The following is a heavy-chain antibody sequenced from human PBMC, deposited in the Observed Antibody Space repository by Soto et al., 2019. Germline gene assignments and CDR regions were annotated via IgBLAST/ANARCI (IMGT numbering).Heavy chain of an antibody. D-gene: IGHD3-22*01. CDR1: GYTFTRYG. V-gene: IGHV1-18*01. CDR3: AREGDVPYYYYGMDY. J-gene: IGHJ4*02. CDR2: ISGYDGGT. Sequence: ASVKVSCKTSGYTFTRYGISWVRQAPGQGLEWMGWISGYDGGTNFAQKVQDRVTMTTDTSTSTVYMELRSLSSDDTAVYYCAREGDVPYYYYGMDYWGQGTLVTVSS.